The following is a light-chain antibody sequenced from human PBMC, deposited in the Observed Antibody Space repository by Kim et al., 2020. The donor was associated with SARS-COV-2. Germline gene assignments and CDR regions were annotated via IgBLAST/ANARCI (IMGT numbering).Light chain of an antibody. CDR3: QQYGSS. V-gene: IGKV3-20*01. J-gene: IGKJ2*01. CDR1: QSVSSSY. CDR2: GAS. Sequence: EIVLTQSPGTLSLSPGERATLSCRTSQSVSSSYLAWYHQKPGQAPRLLIYGASSRATGIPDRFSGSGSGTNFTLTISRLEPEDFGVYFCQQYGSSFGQGTKLEI.